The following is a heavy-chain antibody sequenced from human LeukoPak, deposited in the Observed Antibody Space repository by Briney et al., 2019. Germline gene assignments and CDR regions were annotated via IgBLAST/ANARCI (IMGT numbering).Heavy chain of an antibody. D-gene: IGHD2-2*02. J-gene: IGHJ5*02. Sequence: SETLSLTCTVSGGSISSSSYYWGWLRQPPGKGLEWIGSIYYSGSTYYNPSLKSRVTISVDTSKNQFSLKLSSVTAADTAVYYCARAIVPAAIGWFDPWGQGTLVTVSS. CDR3: ARAIVPAAIGWFDP. V-gene: IGHV4-39*01. CDR1: GGSISSSSYY. CDR2: IYYSGST.